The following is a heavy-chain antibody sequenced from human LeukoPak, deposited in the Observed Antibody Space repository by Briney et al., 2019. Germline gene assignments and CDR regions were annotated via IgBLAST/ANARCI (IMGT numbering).Heavy chain of an antibody. V-gene: IGHV3-64*01. CDR2: ISSNGGST. J-gene: IGHJ4*02. CDR1: GFTFSSYA. CDR3: ARQRGLYDY. D-gene: IGHD2-2*02. Sequence: GGSLRLSCAASGFTFSSYAMHWVRQAPGKGLEYVSAISSNGGSTYYANSVKGRFTISRDNSKYTLYLQMGSLRAEDMAVYYCARQRGLYDYWGQGTLVTVSS.